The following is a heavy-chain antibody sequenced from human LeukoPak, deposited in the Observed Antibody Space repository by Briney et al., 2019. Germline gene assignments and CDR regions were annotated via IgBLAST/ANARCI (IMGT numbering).Heavy chain of an antibody. CDR2: TSNSDYP. Sequence: SETLSLTCTVSGASIRTSEDHWTWIRQHPGKGLEWIGYTSNSDYPDSNPSLKSRVTISLDTSKNQFSLKLRSVTAADTAVYYCAREPTQPLRFGEFHPFDNWGQGTLVTVSS. D-gene: IGHD3-10*01. V-gene: IGHV4-31*03. J-gene: IGHJ4*02. CDR1: GASIRTSEDH. CDR3: AREPTQPLRFGEFHPFDN.